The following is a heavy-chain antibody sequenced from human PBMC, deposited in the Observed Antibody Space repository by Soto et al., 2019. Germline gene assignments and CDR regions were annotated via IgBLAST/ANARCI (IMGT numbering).Heavy chain of an antibody. CDR3: ARHLEDLKQVHWFDP. V-gene: IGHV4-39*01. J-gene: IGHJ5*02. CDR2: IYYSGST. D-gene: IGHD6-13*01. CDR1: GGSISSSSYY. Sequence: QLQLQESGPGLVKPSETLSLTCTVSGGSISSSSYYWGWIRQPPGKGLEWIGSIYYSGSTYYNPSLKSRVTISVDTSKNQFSLKLSSVTAADTAVYYCARHLEDLKQVHWFDPWGQGTLVTVSS.